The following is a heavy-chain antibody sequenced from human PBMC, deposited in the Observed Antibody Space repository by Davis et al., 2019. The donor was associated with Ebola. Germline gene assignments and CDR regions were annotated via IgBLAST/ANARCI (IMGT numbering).Heavy chain of an antibody. D-gene: IGHD2-21*02. CDR1: GFTFSSYA. J-gene: IGHJ4*02. V-gene: IGHV3-64*04. Sequence: PGGSLRLSCSASGFTFSSYAMHWVRQAPGKGLEYVSAISTNGGSTYYADSVKGRFTISRDNSKNTLYLQMNSLRAEDTAVYYCAKTLNCGGDCSPHFDYWGQGTLVTVSS. CDR2: ISTNGGST. CDR3: AKTLNCGGDCSPHFDY.